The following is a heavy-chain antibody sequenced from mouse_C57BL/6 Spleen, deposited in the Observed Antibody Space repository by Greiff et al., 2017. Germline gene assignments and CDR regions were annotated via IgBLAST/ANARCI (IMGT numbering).Heavy chain of an antibody. CDR3: AKMGDDEYYCDY. CDR1: GYSFTTYY. CDR2: FYPDSGNT. J-gene: IGHJ2*01. Sequence: QVQLQQSGPELVKPGASVKISCKASGYSFTTYYIHWVKQRPGQGLEWIGWFYPDSGNTTYNEKFKGKATLTADTSSSTAYMQLSSLTSEDSAVYYGAKMGDDEYYCDYWGQGTTLTVSS. D-gene: IGHD2-3*01. V-gene: IGHV1-66*01.